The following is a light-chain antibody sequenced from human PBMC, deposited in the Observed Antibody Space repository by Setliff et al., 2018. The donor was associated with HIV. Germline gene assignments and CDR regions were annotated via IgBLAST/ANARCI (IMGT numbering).Light chain of an antibody. Sequence: QSVLTQPPSASGNPGQRVPVSCSGRSSNIGRNYVYWYQQLPGTAPKLLISRSNQRPSGVPDRFSGSKSGTSASLAISGLRSEDEADYYCAAWDDSLSGYVFGTGTKVTVL. CDR1: SSNIGRNY. CDR3: AAWDDSLSGYV. V-gene: IGLV1-47*01. CDR2: RSN. J-gene: IGLJ1*01.